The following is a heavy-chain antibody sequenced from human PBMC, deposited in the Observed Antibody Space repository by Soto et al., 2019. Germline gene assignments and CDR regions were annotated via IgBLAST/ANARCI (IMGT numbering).Heavy chain of an antibody. CDR3: AKGGATYGLLTHDY. CDR1: GFTFSNFA. Sequence: GGSLRLSCVVSGFTFSNFAMSWVRQAPGKGLEWVSTLTGSSGVTYYADSVKGRLAISRDNSRNTLSLRMNSLTAEDTAVYYCAKGGATYGLLTHDYWGQGTRVPVSS. V-gene: IGHV3-23*01. J-gene: IGHJ4*02. D-gene: IGHD3-9*01. CDR2: LTGSSGVT.